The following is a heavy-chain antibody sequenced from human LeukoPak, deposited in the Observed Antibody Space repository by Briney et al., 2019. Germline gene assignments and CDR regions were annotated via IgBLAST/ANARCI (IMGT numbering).Heavy chain of an antibody. CDR2: MNPNSGNT. CDR1: GYTFTSYD. J-gene: IGHJ4*02. Sequence: ASVKVSCKASGYTFTSYDINWVRQATGQGLEWMGWMNPNSGNTGYAQKFQGRVTITRNTSISTAYMELSSLRSEDTSVYYCARALYYDSSGYYENFDYWGQGTLVTVSS. CDR3: ARALYYDSSGYYENFDY. V-gene: IGHV1-8*03. D-gene: IGHD3-22*01.